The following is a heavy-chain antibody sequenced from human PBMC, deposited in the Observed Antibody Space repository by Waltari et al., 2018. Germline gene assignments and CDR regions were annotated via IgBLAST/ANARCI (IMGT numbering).Heavy chain of an antibody. CDR1: GFTVSSNY. J-gene: IGHJ2*01. CDR3: ARDITVFGVVIRRYFDL. D-gene: IGHD3-3*01. CDR2: IYSGGNT. V-gene: IGHV3-53*01. Sequence: EVQLVESGGGLIQPGGSLRLSCAASGFTVSSNYISWVRQATGKGLEWVSLIYSGGNTYYADSVKGRFTISRDNSKNTIYLQMNSLTAEDTAVYYCARDITVFGVVIRRYFDLWGRGTLVTVSS.